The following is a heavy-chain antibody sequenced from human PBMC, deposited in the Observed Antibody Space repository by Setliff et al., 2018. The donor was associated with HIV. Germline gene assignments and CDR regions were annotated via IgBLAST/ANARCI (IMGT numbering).Heavy chain of an antibody. J-gene: IGHJ4*02. V-gene: IGHV1-3*03. CDR1: GYTFTNYA. CDR3: ARERDSNGYQFDY. Sequence: GASVKVSCKASGYTFTNYAIHWVRQAPGQRLEWMGWINAANANTKYSQDLQGRVTITKDRSASTAYMEVSNLRSEDMAVYYCARERDSNGYQFDYWGQGTLVTVSS. CDR2: INAANANT. D-gene: IGHD3-22*01.